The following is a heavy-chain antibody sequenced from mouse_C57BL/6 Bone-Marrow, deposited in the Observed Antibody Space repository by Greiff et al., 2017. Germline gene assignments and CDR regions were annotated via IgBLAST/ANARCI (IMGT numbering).Heavy chain of an antibody. D-gene: IGHD1-1*01. CDR2: IDPANGNT. J-gene: IGHJ3*01. Sequence: VQLQQSVAELVRPGASVKLSCTASGFTIKNTYMHWVKQRPEQGLEWIGRIDPANGNTKYTPKFQGKATITADTSSNTAYLQLSSLTSEDTAIYYCARGDYGSGGFAYWGQGTLVTVSA. CDR1: GFTIKNTY. CDR3: ARGDYGSGGFAY. V-gene: IGHV14-3*01.